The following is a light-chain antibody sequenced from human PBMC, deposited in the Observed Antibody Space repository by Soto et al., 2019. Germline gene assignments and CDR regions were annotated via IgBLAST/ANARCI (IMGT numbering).Light chain of an antibody. CDR2: DVS. V-gene: IGLV2-14*03. Sequence: HSVLSQPVAVTGSPGQSITISCTGTSSNVCGYNYVSWYQHHPGRAPQLIIYDVSSRPSGVSNRFSGSKSGNTASLTISGLQPEDEADYYCSSYTTSNTRQIVFGTGTKVTVL. J-gene: IGLJ1*01. CDR1: SSNVCGYNY. CDR3: SSYTTSNTRQIV.